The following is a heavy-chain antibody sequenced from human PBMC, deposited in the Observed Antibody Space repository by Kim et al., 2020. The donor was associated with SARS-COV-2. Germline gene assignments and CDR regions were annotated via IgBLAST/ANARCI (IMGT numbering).Heavy chain of an antibody. CDR3: ARRNGDYRGTGQFIDY. J-gene: IGHJ4*02. D-gene: IGHD4-17*01. V-gene: IGHV4-31*02. Sequence: SLKSRVTISVDTSKNQFSLKLSSVTAADTAVYYCARRNGDYRGTGQFIDYWGQGTLVTVSS.